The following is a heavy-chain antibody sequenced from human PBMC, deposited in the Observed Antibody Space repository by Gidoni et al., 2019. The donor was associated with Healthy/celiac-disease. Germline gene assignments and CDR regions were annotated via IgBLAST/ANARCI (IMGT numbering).Heavy chain of an antibody. Sequence: QLQLPESGPGLVQPSETLSLTCTVSGGSIRSSSYYWGWIRQPPGKGLEWIGSIYYSGITYYNPSLKSRVTISVDTAKNQFSLKLSSVTAADTAVYYCARQPGIDGMDVWGQGTTVTVSS. CDR3: ARQPGIDGMDV. V-gene: IGHV4-39*01. CDR1: GGSIRSSSYY. CDR2: IYYSGIT. J-gene: IGHJ6*02.